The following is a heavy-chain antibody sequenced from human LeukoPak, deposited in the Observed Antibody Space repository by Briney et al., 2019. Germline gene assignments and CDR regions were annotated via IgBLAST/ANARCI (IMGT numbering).Heavy chain of an antibody. CDR2: ISGDGGST. J-gene: IGHJ5*02. V-gene: IGHV3-43*02. D-gene: IGHD3-22*01. Sequence: GGSLRLSCAASGFTFDDYAMHWVRQAPGKGLEWVSLISGDGGSTYYADSVKGRFTISRDNSKNSLYLQMNSLRTEDTALYYCAKDNVLYYYDSSGPNWFDPWGQGTLVTVSS. CDR3: AKDNVLYYYDSSGPNWFDP. CDR1: GFTFDDYA.